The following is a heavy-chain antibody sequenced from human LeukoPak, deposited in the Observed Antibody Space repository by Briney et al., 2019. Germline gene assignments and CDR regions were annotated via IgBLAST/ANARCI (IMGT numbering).Heavy chain of an antibody. D-gene: IGHD2-2*01. CDR1: GFTFSSYG. Sequence: GGSLRLSCAASGFTFSSYGMHWVRQAPGKGLEWVAVMWYDGSNKYYADSVKGRFTISRDNSKNTLYLQMNSLRAEDTAVYYCARDSQLLSPPYWFDPWGQGTLVTVSS. CDR2: MWYDGSNK. J-gene: IGHJ5*02. CDR3: ARDSQLLSPPYWFDP. V-gene: IGHV3-33*01.